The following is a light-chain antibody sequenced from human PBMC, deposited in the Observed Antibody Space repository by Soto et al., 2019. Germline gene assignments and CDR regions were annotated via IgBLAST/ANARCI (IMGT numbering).Light chain of an antibody. CDR1: TSDVGSYNY. J-gene: IGLJ3*02. CDR2: DVR. Sequence: QSVLTQPRSVSGSPGQSVSISCTGTTSDVGSYNYVSWYQQHPGKAPRLMIYDVRKRPSGVPDRFSGSKSGNTASLTISGLRAEDEADYYFCSYAGSYVWVFGGGTKLTVL. V-gene: IGLV2-11*01. CDR3: CSYAGSYVWV.